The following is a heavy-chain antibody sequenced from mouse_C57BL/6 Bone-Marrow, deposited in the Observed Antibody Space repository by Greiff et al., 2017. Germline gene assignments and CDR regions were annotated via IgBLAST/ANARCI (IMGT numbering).Heavy chain of an antibody. D-gene: IGHD1-1*02. Sequence: DVHLVESGGGLVKPGGSLKLSCAASGFTFSSYTMSWVRQTPEKRLEWVATISGGGGNTYYPDSVKGRFTISRDNAKNTLYLQMSSLRSEDTALYYCARRRDVVSWFAYWGQGTLVTVSA. CDR3: ARRRDVVSWFAY. CDR2: ISGGGGNT. V-gene: IGHV5-9*01. J-gene: IGHJ3*01. CDR1: GFTFSSYT.